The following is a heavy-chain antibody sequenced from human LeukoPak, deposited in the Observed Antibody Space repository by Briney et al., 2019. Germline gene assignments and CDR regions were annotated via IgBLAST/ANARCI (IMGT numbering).Heavy chain of an antibody. D-gene: IGHD5-12*01. CDR1: GGSISSGSYD. V-gene: IGHV4-61*02. CDR3: AREGYSGYDFDY. Sequence: SQTLSLTCTVSGGSISSGSYDWGWIRQPGGKGLEWIGRIYTSGSINYNPSLKSRVTISVDTSKNQFSLKLSFVTAADTAVYYCAREGYSGYDFDYWGQGTLVTVSS. CDR2: IYTSGSI. J-gene: IGHJ4*02.